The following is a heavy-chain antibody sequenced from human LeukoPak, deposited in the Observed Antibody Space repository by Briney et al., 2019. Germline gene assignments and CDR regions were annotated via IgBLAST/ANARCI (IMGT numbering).Heavy chain of an antibody. V-gene: IGHV3-23*01. CDR3: AKDDEIWHAFDI. D-gene: IGHD3-16*01. J-gene: IGHJ3*02. CDR2: ISGSGGST. CDR1: GFTFDDYA. Sequence: GGSLRLSCAASGFTFDDYAMHWVRQAPGKGLEWVSAISGSGGSTYYADSVKGRFTISRDNSKNTLYLQMNSLRAEDTAVYYCAKDDEIWHAFDIWGQGTMVTVSS.